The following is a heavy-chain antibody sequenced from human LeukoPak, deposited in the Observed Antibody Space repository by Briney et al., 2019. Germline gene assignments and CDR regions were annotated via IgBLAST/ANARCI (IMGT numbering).Heavy chain of an antibody. V-gene: IGHV1-8*01. CDR3: ARFMVRGILGP. D-gene: IGHD3-10*01. J-gene: IGHJ5*02. CDR2: MNPSSGNT. Sequence: GASVKVSCKTSGYTFTDYDINWVRQAPGQGLVWMGWMNPSSGNTGYAQKFQGRVTMTRDNSMSTAYMELSSLTSEDTAVYYCARFMVRGILGPWGQGTLVTVSS. CDR1: GYTFTDYD.